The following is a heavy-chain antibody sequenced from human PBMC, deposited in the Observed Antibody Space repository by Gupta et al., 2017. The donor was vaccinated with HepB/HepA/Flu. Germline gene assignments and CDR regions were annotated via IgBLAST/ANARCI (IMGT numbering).Heavy chain of an antibody. D-gene: IGHD2-2*01. Sequence: QVQLVQSGAEVKKPGSSVKVSCKASGGTFSSYAISWVRQAPGQGLEWMGGIIPIFGTANYAQKFQGRVTITADESTSTAYMELSSLRSEDTAVYYCAREGDLVVVPAARAHAQFDPWGQGTLVTVSS. CDR2: IIPIFGTA. V-gene: IGHV1-69*01. J-gene: IGHJ5*02. CDR1: GGTFSSYA. CDR3: AREGDLVVVPAARAHAQFDP.